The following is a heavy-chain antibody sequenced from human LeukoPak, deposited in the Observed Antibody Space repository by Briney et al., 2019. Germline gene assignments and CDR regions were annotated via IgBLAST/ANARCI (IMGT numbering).Heavy chain of an antibody. CDR3: ARDQGYYDSSGPGDAFDI. CDR1: GFTFSSYS. V-gene: IGHV3-21*01. Sequence: GGSLRLSCAASGFTFSSYSMNWVRQAPGKGLEWVSSISSSSSYIYYADSVKGRFTISRDNAKNSLYLQMNSLSAEDTAVYYCARDQGYYDSSGPGDAFDIWGQGTMVTVSS. J-gene: IGHJ3*02. CDR2: ISSSSSYI. D-gene: IGHD3-22*01.